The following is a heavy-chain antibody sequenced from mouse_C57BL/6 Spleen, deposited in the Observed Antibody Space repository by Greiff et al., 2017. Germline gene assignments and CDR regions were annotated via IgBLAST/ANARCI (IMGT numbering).Heavy chain of an antibody. V-gene: IGHV1-15*01. CDR3: TREYWDYEFDY. CDR2: IDPETGGT. J-gene: IGHJ3*01. CDR1: GYTFTSYW. Sequence: QVQLQQPGAELVRPGSSVKLSCKASGYTFTSYWMHWVKQTPVHGLEWIGAIDPETGGTAYNQKFKGKAILTADKSSSTAYMELRSLTSEDSAVYYCTREYWDYEFDYWGQGTLVTVSA. D-gene: IGHD2-4*01.